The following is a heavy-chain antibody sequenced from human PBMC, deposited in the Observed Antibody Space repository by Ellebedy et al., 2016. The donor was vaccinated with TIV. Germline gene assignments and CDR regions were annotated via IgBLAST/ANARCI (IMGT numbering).Heavy chain of an antibody. J-gene: IGHJ6*02. V-gene: IGHV3-7*01. Sequence: PGGSLRLSCAASGFTFSSYWMSWVRQAPGKELEWVANIKQDGSEKYYVDSVKGRFTISRDNAKNSLYLQMNSLRAEDTAVYYCARGIAVAGYYYYGMDVWGQGTTVTVSS. CDR3: ARGIAVAGYYYYGMDV. CDR2: IKQDGSEK. CDR1: GFTFSSYW. D-gene: IGHD6-19*01.